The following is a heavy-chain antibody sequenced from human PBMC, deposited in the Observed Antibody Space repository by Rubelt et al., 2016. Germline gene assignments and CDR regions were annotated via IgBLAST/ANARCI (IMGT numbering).Heavy chain of an antibody. CDR3: AREQGSGWYSTYYYGMDV. CDR2: IPGSSAIT. V-gene: IGHV3-23*01. Sequence: GGGLVQPGGSLRLSCAASGFTFSNYAMSWVRQAPGKGLEWVSSIPGSSAITYYAGSVKGRFTISRDNSKNTLYLQINSLRAEDTAVYYCAREQGSGWYSTYYYGMDVWGQGTTVTVSS. D-gene: IGHD6-19*01. J-gene: IGHJ6*02. CDR1: GFTFSNYA.